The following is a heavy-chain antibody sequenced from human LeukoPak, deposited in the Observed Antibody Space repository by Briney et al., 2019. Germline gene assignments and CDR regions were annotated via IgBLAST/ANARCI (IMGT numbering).Heavy chain of an antibody. CDR2: ISAYNGST. V-gene: IGHV1-18*01. CDR3: ARGLPWGQNSLYGMDV. D-gene: IGHD7-27*01. CDR1: GYTFTSYS. Sequence: ASVKVSCKASGYTFTSYSISWVRQAPGQGLEWMGWISAYNGSTIYAQKVKGRVTMTTDTSTSTAYMELRSLKSDDTAVYYCARGLPWGQNSLYGMDVWGQGTTVTVSS. J-gene: IGHJ6*02.